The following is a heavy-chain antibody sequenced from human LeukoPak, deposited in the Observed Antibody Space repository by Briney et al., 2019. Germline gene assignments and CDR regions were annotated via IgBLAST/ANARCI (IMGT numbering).Heavy chain of an antibody. CDR2: MNPNSGNT. CDR1: GYTFTSYD. J-gene: IGHJ2*01. D-gene: IGHD3-22*01. Sequence: ASVKVSCKASGYTFTSYDINWVRQAPGQGLEWMGWMNPNSGNTGYAQKFQGRVTMTRNTSISTAYMELSSLRSEDTAGYYCGRSPHYDSSGYQNWYFDLWGRGTLVTVSS. CDR3: GRSPHYDSSGYQNWYFDL. V-gene: IGHV1-8*01.